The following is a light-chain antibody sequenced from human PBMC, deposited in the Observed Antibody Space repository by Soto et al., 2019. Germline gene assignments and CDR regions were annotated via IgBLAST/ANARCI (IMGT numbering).Light chain of an antibody. Sequence: EIVMTQSPATLSVSPGERATLSCRASQSVSSNLAWYQQKPGQAPRLLIYGASTRATGIPARVSGSGSGTEFTLTISSLQSEDFAVYYCQQYNNWPPLTVGGGTKVEIK. CDR2: GAS. CDR3: QQYNNWPPLT. CDR1: QSVSSN. J-gene: IGKJ4*01. V-gene: IGKV3-15*01.